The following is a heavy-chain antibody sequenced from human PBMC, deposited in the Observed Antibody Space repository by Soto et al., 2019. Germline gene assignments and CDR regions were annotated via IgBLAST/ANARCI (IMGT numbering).Heavy chain of an antibody. J-gene: IGHJ4*02. CDR3: ARADSSGYFPPFDY. CDR1: GYTFSSYG. Sequence: GASVKVSCKTSGYTFSSYGISWVRQAPGQGLEWMGWISAYNGNTNYGQKLQGRVTMNTDTSTSKAYMELRSLRSADAAVYYCARADSSGYFPPFDYWGQGTLVTVSS. CDR2: ISAYNGNT. V-gene: IGHV1-18*01. D-gene: IGHD3-22*01.